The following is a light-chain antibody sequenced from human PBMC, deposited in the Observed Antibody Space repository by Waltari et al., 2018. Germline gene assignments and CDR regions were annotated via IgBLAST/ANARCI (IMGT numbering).Light chain of an antibody. CDR1: QAIGHNF. Sequence: IVLTQSPDTLSLSPGERATLSCRASQAIGHNFLVWYQQKPGQAPRLLIHGASRRATGVPDRFSVSGSGTDFALTISRLEVEDFAVYYCEQYDGSVLTFGGGTKLEIK. CDR3: EQYDGSVLT. J-gene: IGKJ4*01. CDR2: GAS. V-gene: IGKV3-20*01.